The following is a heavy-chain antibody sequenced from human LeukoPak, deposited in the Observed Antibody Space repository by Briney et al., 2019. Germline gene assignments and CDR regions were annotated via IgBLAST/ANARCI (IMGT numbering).Heavy chain of an antibody. CDR2: ISYDGSNK. J-gene: IGHJ4*02. D-gene: IGHD6-19*01. Sequence: GGSLRLSCAASGFTFSSYGMHWVRQAPGKGLEWVAVISYDGSNKYYADSVKGRFTISRDNSKNTLYLQMNSLRAEDTAVYYCARAHTSGWGYYFDYWGQGTLVTVSS. V-gene: IGHV3-30*03. CDR1: GFTFSSYG. CDR3: ARAHTSGWGYYFDY.